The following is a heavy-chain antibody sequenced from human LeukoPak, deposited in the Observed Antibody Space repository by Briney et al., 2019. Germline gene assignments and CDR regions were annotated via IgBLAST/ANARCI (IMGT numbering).Heavy chain of an antibody. V-gene: IGHV3-7*05. Sequence: GGSLRLSCAASGFTFNNYWMSWVRQAPGKGLEWVANIKEDGNEKYYVDFVKGRFIISRDNAKNSLFLQMNSLRAEDTAVYYCARLPLTARRHFDYWGQGTLVTVSS. CDR2: IKEDGNEK. D-gene: IGHD3-9*01. CDR1: GFTFNNYW. J-gene: IGHJ4*02. CDR3: ARLPLTARRHFDY.